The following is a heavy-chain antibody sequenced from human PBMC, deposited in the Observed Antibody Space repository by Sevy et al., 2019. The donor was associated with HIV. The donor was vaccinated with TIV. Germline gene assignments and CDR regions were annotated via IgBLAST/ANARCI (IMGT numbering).Heavy chain of an antibody. D-gene: IGHD6-13*01. CDR3: ARDSLYSTNWAFDY. J-gene: IGHJ4*02. Sequence: ASVKVSCKASGVTFSNYAISWVRQAPGQGLEWMGGIIPMFGTPSYAQKFHGRVTITADESTSTAYMELTSLRSEDTAVYYCARDSLYSTNWAFDYWGQGTLVTVSS. CDR2: IIPMFGTP. CDR1: GVTFSNYA. V-gene: IGHV1-69*13.